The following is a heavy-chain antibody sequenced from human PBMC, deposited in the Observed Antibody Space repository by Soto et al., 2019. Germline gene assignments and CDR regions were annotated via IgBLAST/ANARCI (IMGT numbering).Heavy chain of an antibody. D-gene: IGHD3-10*01. V-gene: IGHV1-46*01. CDR3: ARERDFGELSYDY. Sequence: ASVKVSCKXSGYTFTNSYMHWVRQAPGQGLEWMGIINPSGGSPTYAQKFQGRITMTTDTSTSTVYMELNSLRSEDTAVYYCARERDFGELSYDYWGQGTLVTVSS. CDR1: GYTFTNSY. J-gene: IGHJ4*02. CDR2: INPSGGSP.